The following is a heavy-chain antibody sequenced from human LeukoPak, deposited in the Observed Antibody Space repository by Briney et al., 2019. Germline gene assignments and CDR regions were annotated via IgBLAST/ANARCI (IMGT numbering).Heavy chain of an antibody. J-gene: IGHJ3*01. V-gene: IGHV4-39*01. CDR3: ARQSSRAIAATFDV. D-gene: IGHD6-13*01. Sequence: SETLSLTCTVSGGSISSSSYYWGWIRQPPGKGLEWIASIYYSGSTYYNPSLKSRVTISVDTSKNQFSLKLSSVTAADTAVYYCARQSSRAIAATFDVWGQGTMVTVSS. CDR1: GGSISSSSYY. CDR2: IYYSGST.